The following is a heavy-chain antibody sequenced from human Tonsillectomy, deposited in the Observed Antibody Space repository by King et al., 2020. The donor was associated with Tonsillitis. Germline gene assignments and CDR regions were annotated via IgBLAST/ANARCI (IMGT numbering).Heavy chain of an antibody. CDR2: ISYDGSNK. CDR3: AKDMKKQLLQFEMDV. Sequence: VQLVESGGGVVQPGRSLRLSCAASGFTFSSYGMHWVRQAPGKGLEWVAVISYDGSNKYYVDSVKGRFTISRDNSKNTLYLQMNSLRAEDTTVYYCAKDMKKQLLQFEMDVWGQGTTVTVSS. D-gene: IGHD6-13*01. J-gene: IGHJ6*02. CDR1: GFTFSSYG. V-gene: IGHV3-30*18.